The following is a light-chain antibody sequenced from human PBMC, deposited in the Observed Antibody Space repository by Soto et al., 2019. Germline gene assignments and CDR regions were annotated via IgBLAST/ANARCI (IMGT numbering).Light chain of an antibody. V-gene: IGKV1-5*03. J-gene: IGKJ1*01. CDR1: QSISSW. Sequence: DIQMTQSPSTLSASVGDRVTITCRASQSISSWLAWYQQKPGKAPKLLIYKASSLESGVPSRFSGSRSGTEFTLTISSLQPDDFATYYCQQYNSYSPETFGQGTKVDIK. CDR3: QQYNSYSPET. CDR2: KAS.